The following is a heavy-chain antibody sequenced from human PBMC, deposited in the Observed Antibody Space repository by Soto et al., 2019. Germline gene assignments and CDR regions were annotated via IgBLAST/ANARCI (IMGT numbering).Heavy chain of an antibody. CDR2: ISGSGGST. D-gene: IGHD6-19*01. V-gene: IGHV3-23*01. J-gene: IGHJ6*02. Sequence: QPVGSLRLSCAASGFTFSSYAMSWVRQAPGKGLEWVSAISGSGGSTYYADSVKGRFTISRDNSKNTLYLQMNSLRAEDTAVYYCAKGDSSGWSGYYYYGMDVWGQGTTVTVSS. CDR3: AKGDSSGWSGYYYYGMDV. CDR1: GFTFSSYA.